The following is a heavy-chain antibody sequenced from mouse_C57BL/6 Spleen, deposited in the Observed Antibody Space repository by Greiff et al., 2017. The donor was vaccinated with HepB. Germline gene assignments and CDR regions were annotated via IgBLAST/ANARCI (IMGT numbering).Heavy chain of an antibody. Sequence: VQLKQSEGGLVQPGSSMKLSCTASGFTFSDYYMAWVRQVPEKGLEWVANINYDGSSTYYLDSLKSRFIISRDNAKNILYLQMSSLKSEDTATYYCARVSVYAMDYWGQGTSVTVSS. CDR3: ARVSVYAMDY. CDR2: INYDGSST. V-gene: IGHV5-16*01. CDR1: GFTFSDYY. J-gene: IGHJ4*01.